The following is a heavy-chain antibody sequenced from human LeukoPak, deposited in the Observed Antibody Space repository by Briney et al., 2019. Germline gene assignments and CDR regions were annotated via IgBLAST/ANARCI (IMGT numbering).Heavy chain of an antibody. J-gene: IGHJ4*02. Sequence: PGGSLRLSCAASGFTFSSYAMHWVRQAPGKGLEWVAVISYDGSNKYYADSVKGRFTISRDNSKNSLYLQMNSLRAEDTAVYYCARTRGGYYSFDYWGQGTLVTVSS. V-gene: IGHV3-30*07. CDR3: ARTRGGYYSFDY. CDR2: ISYDGSNK. CDR1: GFTFSSYA. D-gene: IGHD3-3*01.